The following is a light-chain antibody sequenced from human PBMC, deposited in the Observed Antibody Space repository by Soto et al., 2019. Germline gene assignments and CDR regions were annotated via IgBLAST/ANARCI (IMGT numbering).Light chain of an antibody. CDR3: SSYTSSNSVI. CDR1: RSDVGGYKY. Sequence: QSALTQPASVSGSPGESITISCTGTRSDVGGYKYVSWYQQHPGKAPKLMIYDVESRPSGVSNRFSGSKSGNTASLTISGLQAEDEADYYCSSYTSSNSVIFGGGTKLTV. J-gene: IGLJ2*01. CDR2: DVE. V-gene: IGLV2-14*01.